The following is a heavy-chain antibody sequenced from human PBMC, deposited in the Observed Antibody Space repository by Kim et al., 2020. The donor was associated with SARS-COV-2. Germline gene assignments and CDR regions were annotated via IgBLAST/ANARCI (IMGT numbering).Heavy chain of an antibody. V-gene: IGHV4-39*01. J-gene: IGHJ4*02. CDR3: ARRPLWFVESAFDS. CDR2: IYYSGST. CDR1: GGSISSSSYY. D-gene: IGHD3-10*01. Sequence: SETLSLTCTVSGGSISSSSYYWGWIRQPPGKGLEWIGSIYYSGSTYYNPSLKSRVTISVDTSKNKFSLKLSSVTAADTAVYYCARRPLWFVESAFDSWGQGTLVTVSS.